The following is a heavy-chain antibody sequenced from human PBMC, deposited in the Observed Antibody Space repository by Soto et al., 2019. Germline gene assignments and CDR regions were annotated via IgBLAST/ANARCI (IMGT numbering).Heavy chain of an antibody. Sequence: HPGGSLRLSCSASGFTFSSYAMHWVRQAPGKGLEYVSAISSNGGSTYYADSVKGRFTISRDNSKNTLYLQMSSLRAEDTAVYYCVKGAGLRYFDWLSSDYWGQGTLVTVSS. D-gene: IGHD3-9*01. CDR2: ISSNGGST. CDR3: VKGAGLRYFDWLSSDY. J-gene: IGHJ4*02. CDR1: GFTFSSYA. V-gene: IGHV3-64D*06.